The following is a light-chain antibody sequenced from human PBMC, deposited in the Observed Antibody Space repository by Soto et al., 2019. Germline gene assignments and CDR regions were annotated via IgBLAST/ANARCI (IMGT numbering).Light chain of an antibody. CDR1: QSISNNY. CDR2: GAS. J-gene: IGKJ5*01. V-gene: IGKV3-20*01. Sequence: ETVLTQSPVTASLSPGEGATLSCRASQSISNNYLAWYQRKPGQAPRLLIYGASSRATGIPDRFSGSGSGTDFTLTISRLEPEDFTVYDGHQYSRSPPTFGQGTRLEIK. CDR3: HQYSRSPPT.